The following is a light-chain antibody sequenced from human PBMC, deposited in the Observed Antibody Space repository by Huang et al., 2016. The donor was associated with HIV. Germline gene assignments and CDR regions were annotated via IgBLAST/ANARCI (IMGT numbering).Light chain of an antibody. CDR3: MQTTQLPQT. V-gene: IGKV2D-29*01. CDR2: EVS. Sequence: DIVLTQTPLPLSVTPGQPASISCKSTQSLLHSAGKTHLYWYLQKPGQPPQLLIYEVSNRFSGVSDRFTGSGSGTDFTLKISRVEAEDVGVYYCMQTTQLPQTFGQGTKLEIK. J-gene: IGKJ2*01. CDR1: QSLLHSAGKTH.